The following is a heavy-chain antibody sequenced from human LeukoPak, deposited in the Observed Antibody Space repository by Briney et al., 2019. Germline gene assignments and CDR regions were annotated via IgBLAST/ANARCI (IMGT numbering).Heavy chain of an antibody. CDR1: GGSISSYY. V-gene: IGHV4-59*01. Sequence: PSETLSLICTVSGGSISSYYWSWIRQPPGKGLEWIGYIYYSGSTNYNPSLKNRVTIPVDTSNNQFSLKLSSVTAADTAVYYCARENTMVRGAFDAFDIWGQGTMVTVSS. J-gene: IGHJ3*02. CDR2: IYYSGST. D-gene: IGHD3-10*01. CDR3: ARENTMVRGAFDAFDI.